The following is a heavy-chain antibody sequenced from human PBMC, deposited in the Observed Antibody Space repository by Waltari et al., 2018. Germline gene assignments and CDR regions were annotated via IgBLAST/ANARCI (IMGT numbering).Heavy chain of an antibody. CDR1: GYSISSGYY. J-gene: IGHJ4*02. Sequence: QVQLQESGQGLVKPSETLSLTCAVSGYSISSGYYWGWIRQPPGKGLEWIGSIYHSGSTYYNPSLKSRVTISVDTSKNQFSLKLSSVTAADTAVYYCARHGTPYCTGGVCLGTFDYWGQGTLVTVSS. V-gene: IGHV4-38-2*01. D-gene: IGHD2-8*02. CDR3: ARHGTPYCTGGVCLGTFDY. CDR2: IYHSGST.